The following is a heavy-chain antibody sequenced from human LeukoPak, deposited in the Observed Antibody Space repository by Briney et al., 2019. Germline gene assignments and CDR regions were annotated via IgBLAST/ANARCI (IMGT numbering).Heavy chain of an antibody. CDR1: GFTFSNYA. J-gene: IGHJ6*03. D-gene: IGHD6-19*01. Sequence: GGSLRLSCAASGFTFSNYAMSWVRQAPGKGLEWVSGISGSGGRTYYADSVKGRFTISRDNSKNTLYLQMNSLRADDTAVYYCAKDAVTALAGYYYYMDVWGKGTMVTVSS. CDR3: AKDAVTALAGYYYYMDV. V-gene: IGHV3-23*01. CDR2: ISGSGGRT.